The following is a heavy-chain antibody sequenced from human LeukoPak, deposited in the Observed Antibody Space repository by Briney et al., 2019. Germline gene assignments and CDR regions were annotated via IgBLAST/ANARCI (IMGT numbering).Heavy chain of an antibody. Sequence: GASLRLSCAASGFIFSSYAMSWVRQAPGKGLEWVSAISGSGGSTYYADSVKGRFTISRDNSKNTLYLQMNSLRAEDTAVYYCAKDREGSGYPGAFDIWGQGTMVTVSS. V-gene: IGHV3-23*01. CDR1: GFIFSSYA. CDR2: ISGSGGST. J-gene: IGHJ3*02. CDR3: AKDREGSGYPGAFDI. D-gene: IGHD3-22*01.